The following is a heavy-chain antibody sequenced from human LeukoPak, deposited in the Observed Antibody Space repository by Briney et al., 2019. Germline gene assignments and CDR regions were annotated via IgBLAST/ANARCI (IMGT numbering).Heavy chain of an antibody. V-gene: IGHV3-21*01. D-gene: IGHD3-10*01. CDR2: ISSSSSSI. CDR1: GFTFSSYW. CDR3: ARTYGSGSSYFDY. Sequence: GGSLRLSCAASGFTFSSYWMNWVRQAPGKGLEWVSSISSSSSSIYYADSVKGRFTISRDNAKNSLYLQMNSLRAEDTAVYYCARTYGSGSSYFDYWGQGTLVTVSS. J-gene: IGHJ4*02.